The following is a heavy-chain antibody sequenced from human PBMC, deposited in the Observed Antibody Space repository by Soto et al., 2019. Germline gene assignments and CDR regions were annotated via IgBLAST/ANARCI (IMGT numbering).Heavy chain of an antibody. CDR3: ARSTGYSSSPREGNWFDP. D-gene: IGHD6-13*01. Sequence: PLLLTQSQTLSLTCAISGDSVSSNSAAWNWIRQSPSRGLEWLGRTYYRSKWYNDYAVSVKSRITINPDTSKNQFSLQLNSVTPEDTAVYYCARSTGYSSSPREGNWFDPWGQGTLVTVSS. V-gene: IGHV6-1*01. CDR2: TYYRSKWYN. CDR1: GDSVSSNSAA. J-gene: IGHJ5*02.